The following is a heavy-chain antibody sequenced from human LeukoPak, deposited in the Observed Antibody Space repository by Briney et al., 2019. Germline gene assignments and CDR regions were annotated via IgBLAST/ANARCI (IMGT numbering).Heavy chain of an antibody. CDR2: IHYNGIT. CDR3: ARGLRWFGELRVGYFDY. J-gene: IGHJ4*02. D-gene: IGHD3-10*01. V-gene: IGHV4-59*12. Sequence: PSETLSLTCTVSGSMYNYYWSWIRQPPGKGLEWIGYIHYNGITNYNPSLKTRVTMSLDTSKNQVSLKLSSVTAADTAVYYCARGLRWFGELRVGYFDYWGQGTLVTVSS. CDR1: GSMYNYY.